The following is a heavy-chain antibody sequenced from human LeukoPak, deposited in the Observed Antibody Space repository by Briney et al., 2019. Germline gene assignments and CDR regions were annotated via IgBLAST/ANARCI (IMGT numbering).Heavy chain of an antibody. Sequence: ASVKVSCKASGYTFTSYDINWVRQAPGQGLEWMGWMNPNSGNTGYAQKFQGRVTMTRDTPISTAYMELSRLRSDDTAVYYCARGGSGSYFSWLDPWGQGTLVTVSS. J-gene: IGHJ5*02. CDR2: MNPNSGNT. D-gene: IGHD3-10*01. CDR3: ARGGSGSYFSWLDP. CDR1: GYTFTSYD. V-gene: IGHV1-8*01.